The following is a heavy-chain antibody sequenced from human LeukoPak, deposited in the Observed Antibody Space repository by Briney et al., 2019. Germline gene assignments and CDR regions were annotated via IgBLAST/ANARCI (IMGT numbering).Heavy chain of an antibody. CDR3: ARDYAGSPDY. CDR2: INGDGSTT. V-gene: IGHV3-74*03. D-gene: IGHD3-10*01. CDR1: GFTFSTYW. Sequence: GGSLRLSCTASGFTFSTYWINWVRQSPGKGLVWVALINGDGSTTTHADSVKGRFTISRDNANNTAYLQMNSLRDEDTAVYFCARDYAGSPDYWGQGTLVTVSA. J-gene: IGHJ4*02.